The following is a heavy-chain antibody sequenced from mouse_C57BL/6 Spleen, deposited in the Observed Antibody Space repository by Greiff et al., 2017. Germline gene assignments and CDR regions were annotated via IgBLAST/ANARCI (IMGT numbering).Heavy chain of an antibody. J-gene: IGHJ4*01. CDR3: ARSRYYGGRDYYARDY. CDR2: IDPSDSET. Sequence: QVQLQQPGAELVRPGSSVKLSCKASGYTFTSYWMHWVKQRPIQGLEWIGNIDPSDSETHYNQKFKDKATLTVDKSSSTAYMQLSSLTSEDSAVYYCARSRYYGGRDYYARDYWGQGTSVTVSS. D-gene: IGHD1-1*01. CDR1: GYTFTSYW. V-gene: IGHV1-52*01.